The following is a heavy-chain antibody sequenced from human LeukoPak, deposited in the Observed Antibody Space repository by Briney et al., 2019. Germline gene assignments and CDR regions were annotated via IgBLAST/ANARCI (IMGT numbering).Heavy chain of an antibody. V-gene: IGHV4-4*07. CDR2: IYSSGGT. CDR1: GGSISNYY. J-gene: IGHJ4*02. Sequence: SEIPPLTCTVSGGSISNYYWTWTRQPAGKGLEWIGRIYSSGGTNYNPSLKTRVTMSVDTSENQFSLKLSSVTAADTAMYYCARAAEYSSGWYLFDYYCQGILAIVPA. CDR3: ARAAEYSSGWYLFDY. D-gene: IGHD6-19*01.